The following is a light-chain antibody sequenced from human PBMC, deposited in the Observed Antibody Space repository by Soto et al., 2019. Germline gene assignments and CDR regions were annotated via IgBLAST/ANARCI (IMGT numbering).Light chain of an antibody. J-gene: IGKJ1*01. CDR1: HSVRSS. CDR3: QQYNEWPET. V-gene: IGKV3-15*01. Sequence: EIVMTQPPATLSVSPGERATLSCRASHSVRSSLAWYQQKPGQAPRLLIHGASTRATGIPGRFSGSGSGTEFTLIISSLQSEDFAVYYCQQYNEWPETFGHGTKVDI. CDR2: GAS.